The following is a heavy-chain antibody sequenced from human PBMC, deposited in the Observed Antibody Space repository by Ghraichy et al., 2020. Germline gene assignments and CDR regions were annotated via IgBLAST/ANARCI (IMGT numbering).Heavy chain of an antibody. CDR3: ARDAPLGWNYLNYGMDV. V-gene: IGHV1-2*02. J-gene: IGHJ6*02. CDR2: INPNSGGT. D-gene: IGHD1-7*01. Sequence: ASVKVSCKASGYTFTGYYMHWVRQAPGQGLEWMGWINPNSGGTNYAQKFQGRVTMTRDTSISTAYMELSRLRSDDTAVYYCARDAPLGWNYLNYGMDVWGQGTTVTVSS. CDR1: GYTFTGYY.